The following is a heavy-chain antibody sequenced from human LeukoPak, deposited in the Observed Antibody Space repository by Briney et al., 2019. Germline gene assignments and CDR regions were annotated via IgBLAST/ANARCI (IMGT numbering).Heavy chain of an antibody. CDR2: IYPGDSDT. CDR1: GYSFTGYW. CDR3: ARTRTRLGYYYYYMDV. D-gene: IGHD1-1*01. V-gene: IGHV5-51*01. J-gene: IGHJ6*03. Sequence: KGGESLKISCKGSGYSFTGYWIGWVRQMPGKGLEWMGIIYPGDSDTRYSPSFQGQVTISADKSISTAYLQWSSLKASDTAMYYCARTRTRLGYYYYYMDVWGKGTTVTVSS.